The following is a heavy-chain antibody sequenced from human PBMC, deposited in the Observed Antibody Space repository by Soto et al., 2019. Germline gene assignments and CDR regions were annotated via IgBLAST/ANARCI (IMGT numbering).Heavy chain of an antibody. D-gene: IGHD2-15*01. V-gene: IGHV3-9*01. CDR1: GFTFDDYA. Sequence: GGSLRLSCAASGFTFDDYAMHWVRQAPGKGLEWVSGISWNSGSIGYADSVKGRFTISRDNAKNSLYLQMNSLRAEDTALYYCAASYRFCSGGSCYGDLNWFDPWGQGTLVTVSS. J-gene: IGHJ5*02. CDR2: ISWNSGSI. CDR3: AASYRFCSGGSCYGDLNWFDP.